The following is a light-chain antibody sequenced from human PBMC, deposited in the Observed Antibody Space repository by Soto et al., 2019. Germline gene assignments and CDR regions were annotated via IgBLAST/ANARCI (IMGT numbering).Light chain of an antibody. CDR3: QQYNNWPPLT. CDR2: GAS. CDR1: QSVSSN. V-gene: IGKV3-15*01. Sequence: EIVMTQSPATLSVPPGERATLSCRPSQSVSSNLAWYQQKPGQAPRLLIYGASTRATGIPARFSGSGSGTEFTLTISSLQSEDFAVYYCQQYNNWPPLTFGPGTKVDIK. J-gene: IGKJ3*01.